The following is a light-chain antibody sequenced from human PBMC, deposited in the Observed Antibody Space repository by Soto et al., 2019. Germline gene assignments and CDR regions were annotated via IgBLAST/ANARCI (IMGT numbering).Light chain of an antibody. CDR3: QQYHRSMYT. CDR1: QSVSGSY. Sequence: EIVLTQSPGTLSLSPGETATLSCRASQSVSGSYLVWYQQKPGQAPRLLIYGASSRATGIPDRFSGSGSGTDFTLTISRLEPEDFAVYYCQQYHRSMYTFDQGTRLEIK. J-gene: IGKJ2*01. V-gene: IGKV3-20*01. CDR2: GAS.